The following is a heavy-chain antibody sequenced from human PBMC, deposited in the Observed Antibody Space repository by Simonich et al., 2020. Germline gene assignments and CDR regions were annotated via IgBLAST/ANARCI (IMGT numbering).Heavy chain of an antibody. CDR1: GYTFTGYY. CDR2: INPNSGGT. Sequence: QVQLVQSGAEVKKPGASVKVSCKASGYTFTGYYMHWVRQAPGQGLEWMEWINPNSGGTNYAQKVQGRGTMTRDTSISTAYMELSRLRSDDTAVYYCARGRIAAAGTYYYYYMDVWGKGTTVTVSS. J-gene: IGHJ6*03. V-gene: IGHV1-2*02. D-gene: IGHD6-13*01. CDR3: ARGRIAAAGTYYYYYMDV.